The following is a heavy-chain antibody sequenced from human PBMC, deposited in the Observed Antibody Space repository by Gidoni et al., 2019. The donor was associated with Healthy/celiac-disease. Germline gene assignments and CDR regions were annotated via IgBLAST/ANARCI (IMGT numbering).Heavy chain of an antibody. V-gene: IGHV3-21*01. CDR2: ISSSSSYI. CDR3: AREGYYDSSGYPLPIAFDI. CDR1: GFTFSSYS. J-gene: IGHJ3*02. D-gene: IGHD3-22*01. Sequence: EVQLVESGGGLVKPGGSLRLSCAASGFTFSSYSMNWVRQAPGKGLEWVSSISSSSSYIYYADSVKGRFTISRDNAKNSLYLQMNSLRAEDTAVYYCAREGYYDSSGYPLPIAFDIWGQGTMVTVSS.